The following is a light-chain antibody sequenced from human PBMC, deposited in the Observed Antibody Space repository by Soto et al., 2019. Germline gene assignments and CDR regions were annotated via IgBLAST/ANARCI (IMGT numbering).Light chain of an antibody. J-gene: IGKJ1*01. CDR2: GTS. Sequence: EVVLTQSPAILSVSPGDRVTLSCGATQTVSTNLAWYQQKPGRPPRLLIYGTSTRATGIPDRVSGSGSVTDFTLTISSLQSDDFAVYDGQQDNNWPWTFGQGTKVE. CDR3: QQDNNWPWT. CDR1: QTVSTN. V-gene: IGKV3D-15*01.